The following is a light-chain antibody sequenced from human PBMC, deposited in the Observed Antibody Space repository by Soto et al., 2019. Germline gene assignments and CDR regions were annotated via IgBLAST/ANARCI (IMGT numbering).Light chain of an antibody. CDR3: GADHGSGSNFVVV. CDR1: SGYSNYK. V-gene: IGLV9-49*01. CDR2: VGTGGIVG. Sequence: QSVLTQPPSASASLGASVTLTCTLSSGYSNYKVDWYQQRPGKGPRFVMRVGTGGIVGSKGDGIPDRFSVLGSGLNRYLTIKNSQEGVESDCHCGADHGSGSNFVVVFGGGTKVTVL. J-gene: IGLJ2*01.